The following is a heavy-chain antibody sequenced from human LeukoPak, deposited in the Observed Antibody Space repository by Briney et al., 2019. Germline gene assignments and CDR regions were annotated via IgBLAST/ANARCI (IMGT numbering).Heavy chain of an antibody. D-gene: IGHD3-22*01. V-gene: IGHV3-11*01. Sequence: GGSLRLSCAASGFTFSDYYMSWIRQAPGKGLEWVSYISSSDSTIYYADSVKGRFTISRDNSKNTLYLQINSLRADDTAVYYCAKHTYFDGSGYSIDYWGQGTLVTVSS. CDR3: AKHTYFDGSGYSIDY. J-gene: IGHJ4*02. CDR1: GFTFSDYY. CDR2: ISSSDSTI.